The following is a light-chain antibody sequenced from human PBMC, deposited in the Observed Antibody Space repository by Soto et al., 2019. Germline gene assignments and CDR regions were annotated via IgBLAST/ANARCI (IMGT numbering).Light chain of an antibody. V-gene: IGLV1-40*01. J-gene: IGLJ1*01. CDR2: GNS. CDR3: QSYDSSLSGYV. CDR1: SSKNGAGYD. Sequence: QSVLTQPPPVSGAPGERVTLSCPGGSSKNGAGYDVHWYQQLPGTAPKLLIYGNSNRPSGVPDRFSGSKSGTSASLAITGLQAEDEADYYCQSYDSSLSGYVFGTGTKVTVL.